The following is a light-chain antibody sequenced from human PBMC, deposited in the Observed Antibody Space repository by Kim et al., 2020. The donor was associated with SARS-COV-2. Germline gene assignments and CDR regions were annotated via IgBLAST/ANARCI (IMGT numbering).Light chain of an antibody. CDR2: DDD. V-gene: IGLV1-44*01. Sequence: GERDNVSCSGSSDNSGSNAIRWYQVFPGAAPQLIIYDDDRRPSGVPDRFAGSKSGTSASLALRGLLADDEADYYCATWDDSLEAWVFGGGTQLTVL. CDR1: SDNSGSNA. J-gene: IGLJ3*02. CDR3: ATWDDSLEAWV.